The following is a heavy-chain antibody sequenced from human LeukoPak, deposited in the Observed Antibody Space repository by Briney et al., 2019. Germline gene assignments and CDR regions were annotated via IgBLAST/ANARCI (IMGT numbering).Heavy chain of an antibody. J-gene: IGHJ4*02. D-gene: IGHD3-9*01. V-gene: IGHV3-33*01. CDR2: IWYDGSNK. CDR3: ARGNVVLRYFDWLFHY. Sequence: GGSLRLSCAASGFTFSSYGMHWVRQAPGKGLEWVAVIWYDGSNKYYADSVKGRFTISRDNSKNTLYLQMNSLRAGDTAVYYCARGNVVLRYFDWLFHYWGQGTLVTVSS. CDR1: GFTFSSYG.